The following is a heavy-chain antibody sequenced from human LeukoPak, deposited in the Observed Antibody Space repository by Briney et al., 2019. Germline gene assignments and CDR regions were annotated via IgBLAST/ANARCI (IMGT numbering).Heavy chain of an antibody. CDR1: GFTFSDYY. CDR2: ISSSGSII. J-gene: IGHJ1*01. V-gene: IGHV3-11*01. Sequence: PGGSLRLSCAASGFTFSDYYMSWIRQAPGKGLEWVSYISSSGSIIYYADSVKGRFTISRDNAKNSMYLQMNSLRAEDTAVYYCARGKYDSSPFLQHWGQGTLVTVPS. CDR3: ARGKYDSSPFLQH. D-gene: IGHD3-22*01.